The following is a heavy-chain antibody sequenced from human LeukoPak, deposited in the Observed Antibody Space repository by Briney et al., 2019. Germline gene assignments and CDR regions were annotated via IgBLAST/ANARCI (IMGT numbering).Heavy chain of an antibody. J-gene: IGHJ4*02. CDR3: AQTGGKDLGSSGWLNY. CDR2: IYWDDDK. Sequence: SGPTLVEPTQTLTLTCTFSGFSLSTSGVGVGWIRQPPGKALEWLALIYWDDDKRYSPSLKSRLTITKDTSKNQVVLTMTNMDPVDTATYYCAQTGGKDLGSSGWLNYWGQGTLVTVSS. CDR1: GFSLSTSGVG. V-gene: IGHV2-5*02. D-gene: IGHD6-19*01.